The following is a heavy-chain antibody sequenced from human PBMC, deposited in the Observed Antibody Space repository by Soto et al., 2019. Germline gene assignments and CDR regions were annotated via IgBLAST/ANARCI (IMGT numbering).Heavy chain of an antibody. D-gene: IGHD3-10*01. Sequence: GGSLRLSCAASGFTFTTYAMAWVRQAPGKGLEWVSVVSHTGGSTYYADSVKGRFTLSRDNSKSTLSLQMNSLRAEDTAMYYCAKVRGDYYYHSMDVWGHGTTVTVSS. CDR2: VSHTGGST. V-gene: IGHV3-23*01. J-gene: IGHJ6*02. CDR3: AKVRGDYYYHSMDV. CDR1: GFTFTTYA.